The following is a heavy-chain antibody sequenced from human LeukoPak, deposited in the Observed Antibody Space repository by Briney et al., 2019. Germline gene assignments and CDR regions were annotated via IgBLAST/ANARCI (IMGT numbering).Heavy chain of an antibody. J-gene: IGHJ6*03. CDR3: ARLTYDPKYYYYYYYMDV. CDR2: IYTSGST. D-gene: IGHD1-1*01. CDR1: GGSISSYY. Sequence: SETLSLTCTVSGGSISSYYWSWIRQPPGKGLEWIGYIYTSGSTNYNPSLKSRVTISVDTSKNQFSLKLSSVTAADTAVYYCARLTYDPKYYYYYYYMDVWGKGTTVTVSS. V-gene: IGHV4-4*09.